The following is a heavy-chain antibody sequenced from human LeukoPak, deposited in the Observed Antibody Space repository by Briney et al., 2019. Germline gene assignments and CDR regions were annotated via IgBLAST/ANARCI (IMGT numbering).Heavy chain of an antibody. D-gene: IGHD6-13*01. V-gene: IGHV3-21*01. J-gene: IGHJ4*02. CDR3: ARMEGYSSSWYDDY. CDR2: ISSSSSYI. Sequence: GGSLRLSCAASGFTFSSYEMNWVRQAPGKGLEWVSSISSSSSYIYYADSVKGRFTISRDNAKNSLYLQMNSLRAEDTAVYYCARMEGYSSSWYDDYWGQGTLVTVSS. CDR1: GFTFSSYE.